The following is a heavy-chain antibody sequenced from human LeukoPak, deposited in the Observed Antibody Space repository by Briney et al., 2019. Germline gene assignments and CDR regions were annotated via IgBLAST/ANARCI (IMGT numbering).Heavy chain of an antibody. Sequence: ASVKVSCKASGYTFTAYYIHWVRQAPGKGLEWMGGFDPEDGETIYAQKFQGRVTMTEDTSTDTAYMELSSLRSEDTAVYYCAFSGWLVAAAFDIWGQGTMVTVSS. CDR2: FDPEDGET. J-gene: IGHJ3*02. V-gene: IGHV1-24*01. D-gene: IGHD6-19*01. CDR3: AFSGWLVAAAFDI. CDR1: GYTFTAYY.